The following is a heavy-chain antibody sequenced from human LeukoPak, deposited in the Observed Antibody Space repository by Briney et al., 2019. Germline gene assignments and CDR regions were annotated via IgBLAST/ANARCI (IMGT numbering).Heavy chain of an antibody. J-gene: IGHJ4*02. CDR1: GYSINNGYY. Sequence: SETLSLTCTVSGYSINNGYYWGWIRQPPGKGLEWIGSIYHSGSTYYKPSLQSRVTISVDTSKNQFSLKLSSVTAADTAVYYCARAFYSSSWYHKEDFFDYWGQGTPVTVSS. CDR3: ARAFYSSSWYHKEDFFDY. V-gene: IGHV4-38-2*02. D-gene: IGHD6-13*01. CDR2: IYHSGST.